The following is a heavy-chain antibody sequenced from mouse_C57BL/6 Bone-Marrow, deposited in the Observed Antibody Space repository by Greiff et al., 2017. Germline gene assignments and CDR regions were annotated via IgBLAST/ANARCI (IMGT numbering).Heavy chain of an antibody. V-gene: IGHV4-1*01. CDR3: ARDYYGSSYVDWYFDV. CDR1: GIDFSRYW. J-gene: IGHJ1*03. CDR2: INPDSSTI. D-gene: IGHD1-1*01. Sequence: EVKLQESGGGLVQPGGSLKLSCAASGIDFSRYWMSWVRRAPGKGLEWIGEINPDSSTINYAPSLKDKFIISRDNAKNTLYLQMSKVRSEDTALYYCARDYYGSSYVDWYFDVWGTGTTVTVSS.